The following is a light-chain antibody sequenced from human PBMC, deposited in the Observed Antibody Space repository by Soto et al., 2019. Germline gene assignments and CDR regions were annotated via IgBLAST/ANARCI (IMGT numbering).Light chain of an antibody. CDR2: KAS. CDR3: QQYHFFWT. V-gene: IGKV1-5*03. Sequence: DIPMTQSPSTLSASVGARVTITCRASQNIDRGLAWYQQKPGKAPKLLIDKASTLERGVPLRFSGSGSGTEFTLTILSLQPDDFATSYCQQYHFFWTFGQGTRGEIK. CDR1: QNIDRG. J-gene: IGKJ1*01.